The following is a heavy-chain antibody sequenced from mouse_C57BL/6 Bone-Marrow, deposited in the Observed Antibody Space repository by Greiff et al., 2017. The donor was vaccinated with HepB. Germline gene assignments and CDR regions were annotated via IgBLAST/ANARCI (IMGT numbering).Heavy chain of an antibody. J-gene: IGHJ2*01. V-gene: IGHV5-9-1*02. CDR3: TRDLCRDY. Sequence: EVKLVESGEGLVKPGGSLKLSCAASGFTFSSYAMSWVRQTPEKRLEWVAYISSGGDYIYYTDTVKGRFTISSDNSRNTRYLQMSSLKSEDTAMYYCTRDLCRDYWGQGTTLTVSS. D-gene: IGHD6-1*01. CDR2: ISSGGDYI. CDR1: GFTFSSYA.